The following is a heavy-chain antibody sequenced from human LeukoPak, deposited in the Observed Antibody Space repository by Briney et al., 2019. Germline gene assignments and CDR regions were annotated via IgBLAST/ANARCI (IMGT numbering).Heavy chain of an antibody. CDR2: IYHSGST. CDR1: GFTFSSYAM. V-gene: IGHV4-4*02. Sequence: GSLRLSCAASGFTFSSYAMSWVRQAPGKGLEWIGEIYHSGSTNYNPSLKSRVTISVDKSKNQFSLKLSSVTAADTAVYYCARADYGDHSFDYWGQGTLVTVSS. D-gene: IGHD5-24*01. CDR3: ARADYGDHSFDY. J-gene: IGHJ4*02.